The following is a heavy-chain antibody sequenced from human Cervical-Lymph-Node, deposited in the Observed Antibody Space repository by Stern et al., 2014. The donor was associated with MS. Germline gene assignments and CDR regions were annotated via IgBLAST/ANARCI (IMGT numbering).Heavy chain of an antibody. Sequence: VQLVQSGPGLVKPSETLSLTCTVSGGSISSSSYYWVWIRQPPGKGLESIGSIYYRGRTYYNPSLKSRVTISVDTSKTQFSLKLSSVTAADTAVYYCARRVVTKNFDYWGQGTLVTVSS. J-gene: IGHJ4*02. V-gene: IGHV4-39*01. CDR2: IYYRGRT. D-gene: IGHD2-21*02. CDR1: GGSISSSSYY. CDR3: ARRVVTKNFDY.